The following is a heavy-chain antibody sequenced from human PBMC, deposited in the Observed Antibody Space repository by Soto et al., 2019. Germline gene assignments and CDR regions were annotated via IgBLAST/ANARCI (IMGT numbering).Heavy chain of an antibody. CDR1: GFIFSAYA. CDR3: AKDRAVAPAARPDWFDS. CDR2: ISGSGGST. Sequence: EVQLLESGGGLVQPGGSLRLSCAASGFIFSAYAMSWVRQAPGKGLEWVSIISGSGGSTYYADSVKGRFTISRDNSKNTLYLQMDSLRGEDTAIYFCAKDRAVAPAARPDWFDSWGQGTLVTVSS. J-gene: IGHJ5*01. D-gene: IGHD2-2*01. V-gene: IGHV3-23*01.